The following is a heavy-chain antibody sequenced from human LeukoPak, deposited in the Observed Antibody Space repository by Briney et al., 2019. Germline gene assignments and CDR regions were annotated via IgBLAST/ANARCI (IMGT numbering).Heavy chain of an antibody. CDR1: GYTFTEYG. V-gene: IGHV1-18*01. Sequence: ASVKVSCKASGYTFTEYGITWVRQAPGQGLEWLGWISAYNGITNYAQNFQDRVSMTTDTSTSTAYMELRSLRSDDTAVYYCARDRGSSSSWYPDAFDIWGQGTMVTVSS. CDR2: ISAYNGIT. CDR3: ARDRGSSSSWYPDAFDI. J-gene: IGHJ3*02. D-gene: IGHD6-13*01.